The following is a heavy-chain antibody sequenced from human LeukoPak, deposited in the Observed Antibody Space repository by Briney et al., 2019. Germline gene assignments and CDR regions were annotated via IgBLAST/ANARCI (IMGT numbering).Heavy chain of an antibody. CDR1: GGSISSYY. V-gene: IGHV4-59*01. CDR2: IYYSGST. Sequence: SETLSLTCTVSGGSISSYYWSWIRQPPGKGLEWIGYIYYSGSTNYNPSLKSRVTISVDTSKNQFSLKLSSVTAADTAVYSCAREGVWFGEFGAGDYYYYYMDVWGKGTTVTISS. CDR3: AREGVWFGEFGAGDYYYYYMDV. D-gene: IGHD3-10*01. J-gene: IGHJ6*03.